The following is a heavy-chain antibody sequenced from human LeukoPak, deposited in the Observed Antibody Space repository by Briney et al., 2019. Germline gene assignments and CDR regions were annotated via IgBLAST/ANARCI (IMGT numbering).Heavy chain of an antibody. D-gene: IGHD2-2*01. CDR3: AKDPGQYCSSTSCYRRIDYFDY. V-gene: IGHV3-9*01. J-gene: IGHJ4*02. Sequence: GRSLRLSCAASGFTFDDYAMHWVRQAPGKGLEWVSGISWNSGSIGYADSVKGRFTISRDNAKNSLYLQMNSLRAEDTAVYYCAKDPGQYCSSTSCYRRIDYFDYWGQGTLVTVSS. CDR2: ISWNSGSI. CDR1: GFTFDDYA.